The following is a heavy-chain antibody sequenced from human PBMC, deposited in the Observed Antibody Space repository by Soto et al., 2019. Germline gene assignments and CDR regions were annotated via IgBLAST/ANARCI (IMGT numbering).Heavy chain of an antibody. CDR3: ARDRVVVAPHDAFDI. Sequence: ASVKVSCKASGYTFTSYYMHWVRQAPGQGLEWMGIINPSGGSTSYAQKFQGRVTMTRDTSTSTVYMELSSLRSEDTAVYYCARDRVVVAPHDAFDIWGQGTMVTVSS. V-gene: IGHV1-46*01. J-gene: IGHJ3*02. CDR2: INPSGGST. CDR1: GYTFTSYY. D-gene: IGHD3-22*01.